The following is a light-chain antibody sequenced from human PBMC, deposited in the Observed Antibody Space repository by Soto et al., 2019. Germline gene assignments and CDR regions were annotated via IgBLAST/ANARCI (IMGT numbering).Light chain of an antibody. CDR3: SSYASSSTYV. V-gene: IGLV2-14*03. CDR1: SSDVGGYNY. J-gene: IGLJ1*01. Sequence: QSALTQPASVSGSPGQSITISCTGSSSDVGGYNYVSWHQQHPGKAPRLMMYDVSSRASGVSNRFSASKSGNTASLTISGLQAEDVADYYCSSYASSSTYVFGTGTKVTVL. CDR2: DVS.